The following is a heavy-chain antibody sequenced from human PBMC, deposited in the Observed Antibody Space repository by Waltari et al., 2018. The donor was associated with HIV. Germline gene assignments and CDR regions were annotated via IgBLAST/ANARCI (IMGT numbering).Heavy chain of an antibody. CDR3: ARGFGCGGDCYYFDY. CDR1: GFSVSSHY. Sequence: EVQLVESGGGLIQPGGSLRLSCAASGFSVSSHYMSWVRQAPGKGMGWVSCIYSGGSTYYADSVKGRFTISRDNSKNTLYLQMNSLRAEDTAVYYCARGFGCGGDCYYFDYWGQGTLVTVSS. J-gene: IGHJ4*02. V-gene: IGHV3-53*01. D-gene: IGHD2-21*02. CDR2: IYSGGST.